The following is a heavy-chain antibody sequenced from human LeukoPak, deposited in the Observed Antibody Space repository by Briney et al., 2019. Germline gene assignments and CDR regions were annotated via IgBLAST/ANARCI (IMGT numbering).Heavy chain of an antibody. V-gene: IGHV3-11*06. CDR3: ASGYYYYGMDV. CDR1: GFTFSEHY. CDR2: ISSSSINT. Sequence: GGSLGLSCAAAGFTFSEHYMRWIRQAPGKGLEWVSYISSSSINTNYADSVKGRFTISRDNAKNSLYLQMNSLRTEDTAVYYCASGYYYYGMDVWGQGTTVTVSS. J-gene: IGHJ6*02.